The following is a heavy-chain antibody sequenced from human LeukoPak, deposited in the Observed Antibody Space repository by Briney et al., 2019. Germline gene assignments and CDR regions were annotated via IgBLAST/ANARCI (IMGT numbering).Heavy chain of an antibody. CDR3: ATLSGGGYYYYYYMDV. V-gene: IGHV3-11*04. J-gene: IGHJ6*03. CDR2: ISSSGGSI. CDR1: GFTFSDYY. D-gene: IGHD3-16*01. Sequence: GGSLRLSCAASGFTFSDYYMSWIRQAPGKGLEWISYISSSGGSIYYAAAVRGRFTISRDNAKNSLYLQMNSLRAEDTAVYYCATLSGGGYYYYYYMDVWGKGTTVTVSS.